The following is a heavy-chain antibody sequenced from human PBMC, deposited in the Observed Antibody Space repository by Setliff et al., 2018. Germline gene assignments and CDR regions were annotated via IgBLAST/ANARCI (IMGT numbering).Heavy chain of an antibody. CDR3: GRAGVAAADRKGLLDH. CDR2: INPNSGGT. Sequence: ASVKVSCKASGYTFTAYHMHWVRQAPGQGLEWMGWINPNSGGTNYAQKFQGRVTLTRDTSTSTVYLELRSLRSDDTAVYYCGRAGVAAADRKGLLDHWGQGTLVTVPQ. CDR1: GYTFTAYH. V-gene: IGHV1-2*02. J-gene: IGHJ4*02. D-gene: IGHD6-13*01.